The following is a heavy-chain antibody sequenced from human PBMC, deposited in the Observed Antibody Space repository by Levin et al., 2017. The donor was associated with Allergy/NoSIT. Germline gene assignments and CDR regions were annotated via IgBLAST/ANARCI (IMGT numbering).Heavy chain of an antibody. CDR2: T. D-gene: IGHD6-13*01. V-gene: IGHV3-23*01. J-gene: IGHJ4*02. CDR3: AKAGSSWYIEIDH. Sequence: TNYAESVKGRFTISRDNSKDTLYLQMNSLTAEDTAVYYCAKAGSSWYIEIDHWGQGTLVTVSS.